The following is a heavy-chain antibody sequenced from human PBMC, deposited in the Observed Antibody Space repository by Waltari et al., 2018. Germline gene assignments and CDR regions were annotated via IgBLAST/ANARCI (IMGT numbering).Heavy chain of an antibody. CDR1: TFGEYG. CDR2: INGVNGDT. J-gene: IGHJ4*01. CDR3: RTSTFEY. V-gene: IGHV1-3*01. D-gene: IGHD3-3*02. Sequence: TFGEYGIDWVRQAPGQGLEWVGWINGVNGDTRYSQKFQGRITITRDTSASTAYMDLISLRSEDTALYYCRTSTFEYWGHGTLVIVS.